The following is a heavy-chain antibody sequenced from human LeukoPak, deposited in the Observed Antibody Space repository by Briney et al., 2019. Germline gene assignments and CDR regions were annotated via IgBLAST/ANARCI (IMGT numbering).Heavy chain of an antibody. CDR1: GDSITSGAAY. Sequence: PSQTLSLTCTVSGDSITSGAAYGTWIRQPAGRGLEGVVRFHGSKSDYTPSLESRATISLETSKNQLSLRLGSVTAADTAMYYCARGPYGSGYCALWGPGMLVIASS. V-gene: IGHV4-61*02. CDR2: FHGSKS. J-gene: IGHJ4*02. CDR3: ARGPYGSGYCAL. D-gene: IGHD3-10*01.